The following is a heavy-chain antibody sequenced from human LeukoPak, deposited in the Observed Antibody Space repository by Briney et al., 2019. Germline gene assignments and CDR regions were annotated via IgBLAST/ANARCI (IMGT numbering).Heavy chain of an antibody. CDR1: RYTFTSYD. J-gene: IGHJ4*02. Sequence: GASVKVSCKAARYTFTSYDINWVRQAPGQGLEWMGRMNPDSGNTGCAQKFQGRVTMTRNTSINTAYMELGGLTSDDTAIYFCTRGSHRGYCTTSDCYTVDFWGQGTLVSVSS. V-gene: IGHV1-8*01. CDR2: MNPDSGNT. D-gene: IGHD2-8*01. CDR3: TRGSHRGYCTTSDCYTVDF.